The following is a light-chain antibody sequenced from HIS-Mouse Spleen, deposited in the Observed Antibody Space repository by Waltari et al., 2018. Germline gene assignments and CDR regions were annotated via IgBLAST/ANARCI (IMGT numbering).Light chain of an antibody. Sequence: QSALTQPASVSGSPGQSITISCTGTSSDVGSYNLVSWYQQHPGKAPKLMIYEGSKRPSGVSNRLSGSKSGNTASLTISGLQAEDKADYYCCSYAGSSTWVFGGGTKLTVL. CDR3: CSYAGSSTWV. V-gene: IGLV2-23*01. J-gene: IGLJ3*02. CDR1: SSDVGSYNL. CDR2: EGS.